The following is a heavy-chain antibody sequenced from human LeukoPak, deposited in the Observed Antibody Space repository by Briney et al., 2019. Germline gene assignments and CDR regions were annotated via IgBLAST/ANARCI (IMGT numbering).Heavy chain of an antibody. V-gene: IGHV3-21*01. D-gene: IGHD5-18*01. CDR3: AKDRYSFGTYYFDY. CDR1: GFTFTRYS. Sequence: GGSLRLSCAASGFTFTRYSMNWVRQAPGTGLEWVSSISVSSSYIYYADSVKGRFTISRDNAKNSLDLQMNSLRAEDTAVYYCAKDRYSFGTYYFDYWGQGTLVSVSS. CDR2: ISVSSSYI. J-gene: IGHJ4*02.